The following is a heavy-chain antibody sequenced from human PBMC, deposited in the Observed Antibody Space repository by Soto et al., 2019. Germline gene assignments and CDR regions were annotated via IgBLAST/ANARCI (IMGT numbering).Heavy chain of an antibody. CDR1: GYTFTSYG. CDR2: ISAYNGNT. CDR3: ARTPEGLPYLLFGLFDP. V-gene: IGHV1-18*01. Sequence: ASVKVSCKASGYTFTSYGISWVRQAPGRGLEWMGWISAYNGNTNYAQKLQGRVTMTTDTSTSTAYMELRSLRSDDTAVYYCARTPEGLPYLLFGLFDPWGQGTLVTVSS. D-gene: IGHD2-21*01. J-gene: IGHJ5*02.